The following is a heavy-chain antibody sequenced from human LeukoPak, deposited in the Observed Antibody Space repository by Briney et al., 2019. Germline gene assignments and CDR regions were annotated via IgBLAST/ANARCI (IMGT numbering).Heavy chain of an antibody. CDR1: GFSLSTSGVG. CDR2: IYWNDDK. J-gene: IGHJ5*02. V-gene: IGHV2-5*01. Sequence: SGPTLVKPTQTLTLTCTFSGFSLSTSGVGVGWIRQPPGKALEWLAPIYWNDDKRYSPSLKSRLTITKDTSKNQAVLTMTNMDPVDTATYYCAQSSYYDFWSGYYEVWFDPWGQGTLVTVSS. CDR3: AQSSYYDFWSGYYEVWFDP. D-gene: IGHD3-3*01.